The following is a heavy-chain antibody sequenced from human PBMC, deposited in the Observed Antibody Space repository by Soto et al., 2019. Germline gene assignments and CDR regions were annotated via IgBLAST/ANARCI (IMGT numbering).Heavy chain of an antibody. CDR1: RFTFSDFA. Sequence: DVQLLESGGGLVQPGGSLTLSCAASRFTFSDFAMNWVRQAPGKGLEWVASIGGGGSDTYYADSVKGRFTISRDNSKNTLYLQMDSLRAEDTAVYYCAKDPVPYNGKWDWFDSWGQGTLVIVSS. CDR3: AKDPVPYNGKWDWFDS. J-gene: IGHJ5*01. V-gene: IGHV3-23*01. CDR2: IGGGGSDT. D-gene: IGHD1-20*01.